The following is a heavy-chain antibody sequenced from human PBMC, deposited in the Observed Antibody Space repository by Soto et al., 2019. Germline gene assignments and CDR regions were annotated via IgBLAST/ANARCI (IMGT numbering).Heavy chain of an antibody. J-gene: IGHJ4*02. CDR2: IIPVFGTP. CDR3: ARGGALSTSWYWGDGLDS. Sequence: QVQLEQSGSEVKKSGSSVKVSCKASGYSFSSHAITWVRQAPEQGSEWMGGIIPVFGTPRYAQKFQGRVTISADKSTNTSYLELRSLRSEDTAVYYCARGGALSTSWYWGDGLDSWGQGTQVTVSS. CDR1: GYSFSSHA. D-gene: IGHD6-13*01. V-gene: IGHV1-69*06.